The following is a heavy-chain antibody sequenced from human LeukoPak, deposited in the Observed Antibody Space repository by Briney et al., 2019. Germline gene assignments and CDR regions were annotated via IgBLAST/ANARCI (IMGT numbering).Heavy chain of an antibody. CDR1: GFTFSGSA. Sequence: GGSLRLSCAASGFTFSGSAMHWVRQASGKGLEWVGRIRSKANSYATAYAASVKGRFTISRDGSKNTAYLQMNSLKTEDTAVYYCTRHSEGRVWLRSLYNWFDPWGQGTLVTVSS. CDR2: IRSKANSYAT. CDR3: TRHSEGRVWLRSLYNWFDP. D-gene: IGHD5-12*01. V-gene: IGHV3-73*01. J-gene: IGHJ5*02.